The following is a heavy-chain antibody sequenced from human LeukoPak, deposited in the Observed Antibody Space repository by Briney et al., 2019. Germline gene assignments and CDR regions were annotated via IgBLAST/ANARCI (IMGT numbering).Heavy chain of an antibody. CDR3: ARFNETRSEDY. J-gene: IGHJ4*02. D-gene: IGHD1-1*01. CDR2: INHSGST. CDR1: GGSFSGYY. V-gene: IGHV4-34*01. Sequence: SETLSLTCAVYGGSFSGYYWSWIRQPPGKGLEWIGEINHSGSTNYNPSLKSRVTISVDTSKNQFSLKLSSVTAADTAVYYCARFNETRSEDYWGQGTLVTVSS.